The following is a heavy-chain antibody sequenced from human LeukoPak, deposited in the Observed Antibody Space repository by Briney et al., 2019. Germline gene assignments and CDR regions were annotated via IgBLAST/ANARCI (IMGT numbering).Heavy chain of an antibody. CDR1: GGSFSGYY. Sequence: SETLSLTCAVYGGSFSGYYWSWIRQPPGKGLEWIGEINHSGSTNYNPSLKSRVTISVDTSKNQFSLKLSSVTAADTAVYYCARGGLVPTDNWFDPWGQGTLVTVSS. CDR3: ARGGLVPTDNWFDP. D-gene: IGHD6-19*01. J-gene: IGHJ5*02. V-gene: IGHV4-34*01. CDR2: INHSGST.